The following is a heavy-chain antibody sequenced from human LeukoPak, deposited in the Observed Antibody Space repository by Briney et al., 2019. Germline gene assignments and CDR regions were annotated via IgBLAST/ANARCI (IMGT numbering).Heavy chain of an antibody. CDR3: ARVGVATIDPEDYYYYYGMDV. Sequence: GGSLRLSCAASGFTFSSYGMHWVRQAPGKGLEWVAVIWYDRSNKYYADSVKGRFTISRDNSKNTLYLQMNSLRAEDTAVYYCARVGVATIDPEDYYYYYGMDVWGKGTTVTVSS. V-gene: IGHV3-33*01. J-gene: IGHJ6*04. CDR1: GFTFSSYG. D-gene: IGHD5-12*01. CDR2: IWYDRSNK.